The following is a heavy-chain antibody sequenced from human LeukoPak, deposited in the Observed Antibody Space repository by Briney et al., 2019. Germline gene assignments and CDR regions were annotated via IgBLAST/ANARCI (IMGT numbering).Heavy chain of an antibody. CDR2: MNPNSGNT. CDR1: GYTFTSYD. V-gene: IGHV1-8*01. J-gene: IGHJ4*02. Sequence: ASVRVSCKASGYTFTSYDINWVRQATGQGLEWMGWMNPNSGNTGYAQKFQGRVTMTRNTSISTAYMELSSLRSEDTAVYYCARTDQLWSSPFDYWGQGTLVTVSS. D-gene: IGHD5-18*01. CDR3: ARTDQLWSSPFDY.